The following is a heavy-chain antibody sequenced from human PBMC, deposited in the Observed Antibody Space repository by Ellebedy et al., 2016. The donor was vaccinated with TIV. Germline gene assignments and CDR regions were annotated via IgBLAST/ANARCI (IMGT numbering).Heavy chain of an antibody. D-gene: IGHD1-1*01. CDR2: ISVYKGKP. J-gene: IGHJ4*02. CDR1: GYKFSDYG. CDR3: ARVWATGTAGHDY. V-gene: IGHV1-18*01. Sequence: ASVKVSXKASGYKFSDYGFSWVRQAPGQGFEWMGWISVYKGKPEYAPKFQGRVTMTTDTSTNTGSMELRSLRSDDTAVYYCARVWATGTAGHDYWGQGTPVTVSS.